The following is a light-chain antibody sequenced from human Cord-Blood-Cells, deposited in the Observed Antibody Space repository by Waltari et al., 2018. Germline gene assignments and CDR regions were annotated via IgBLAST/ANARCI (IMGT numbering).Light chain of an antibody. CDR2: EVS. J-gene: IGLJ2*01. Sequence: SALTHPASASGSPGQSVTISCTATSSDVGGYTYVSWYQQHPGKPPKLMIYEVSKRPSGVPDRFSGSKSGNTASLTVTGLQAEDEADYYCSSYAGSNNFVVFGGGTKLTVL. V-gene: IGLV2-8*01. CDR3: SSYAGSNNFVV. CDR1: SSDVGGYTY.